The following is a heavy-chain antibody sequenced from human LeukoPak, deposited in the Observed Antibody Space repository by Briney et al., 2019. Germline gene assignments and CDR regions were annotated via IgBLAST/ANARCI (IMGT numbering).Heavy chain of an antibody. D-gene: IGHD6-19*01. V-gene: IGHV3-21*01. CDR2: ISSSSSYI. CDR1: GFTFSSYW. CDR3: ASIGWDQLNY. Sequence: SGGSLRLSCAASGFTFSSYWMHWVRQVPGKGLEWVSSISSSSSYIYYADSVKGRFTISRDNAKNSLYLQMNSLRAEDTAVYYCASIGWDQLNYWGQGTLVTVSS. J-gene: IGHJ4*02.